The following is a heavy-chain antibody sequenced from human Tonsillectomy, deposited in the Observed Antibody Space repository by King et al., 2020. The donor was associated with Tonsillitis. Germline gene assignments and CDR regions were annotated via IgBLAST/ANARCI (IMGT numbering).Heavy chain of an antibody. CDR1: GFTVSSNY. CDR2: IYSGGST. CDR3: ARDSVVAVTGERDY. V-gene: IGHV3-53*01. D-gene: IGHD6-19*01. J-gene: IGHJ4*02. Sequence: VQLVESGGGLIQPGGSLRLSCAASGFTVSSNYMSWVRQAPGKGLEWVSVIYSGGSTYYADSVKGRFTISRDNSKNTMYLQMNSLRAEDTAVYYCARDSVVAVTGERDYWGQGTLVTVSS.